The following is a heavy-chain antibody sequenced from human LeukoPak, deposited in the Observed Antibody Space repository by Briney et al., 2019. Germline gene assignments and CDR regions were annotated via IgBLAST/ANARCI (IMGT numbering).Heavy chain of an antibody. D-gene: IGHD7-27*01. J-gene: IGHJ3*02. V-gene: IGHV1-2*02. Sequence: ASMKLSCKASGFTFTGYYIHWVRQAPGQGLEWMGWVNPNSGGTNYAQMFQGRVTMTRDTSISTVYMELTRLRSDDTAMYYCAKSTNWGSISDGFDIWGQGTMVTVAS. CDR1: GFTFTGYY. CDR2: VNPNSGGT. CDR3: AKSTNWGSISDGFDI.